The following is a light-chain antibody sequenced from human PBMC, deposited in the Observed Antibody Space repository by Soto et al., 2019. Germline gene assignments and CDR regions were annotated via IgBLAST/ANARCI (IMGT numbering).Light chain of an antibody. CDR3: QQSYGTPWT. CDR2: GAS. V-gene: IGKV1-39*01. J-gene: IGKJ1*01. CDR1: QSIHIY. Sequence: DIQMTQSPSSLSASVGDRVTITCRASQSIHIYLNWYQQTPGKAPKLLIYGASSLQSGVPSRFSGSGSGTDFTLTISSLQPEEFATYLCQQSYGTPWTFGQGTKVEIK.